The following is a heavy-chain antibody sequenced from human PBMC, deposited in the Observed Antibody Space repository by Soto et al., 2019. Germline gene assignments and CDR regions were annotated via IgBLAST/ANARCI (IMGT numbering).Heavy chain of an antibody. CDR2: MYYGGRT. Sequence: QVQLQQSGPGLVKSSETLSLTCTVSGGSISSYYWSWIRQPPGKGLEWIGYMYYGGRTNYNPSLKSRVTISVDTSKMQVSLKLSSVTAADTAVYFCARGTPSPLIVRISRGSWFDPWGQGTLVTVSS. CDR1: GGSISSYY. J-gene: IGHJ5*02. CDR3: ARGTPSPLIVRISRGSWFDP. D-gene: IGHD1-26*01. V-gene: IGHV4-59*08.